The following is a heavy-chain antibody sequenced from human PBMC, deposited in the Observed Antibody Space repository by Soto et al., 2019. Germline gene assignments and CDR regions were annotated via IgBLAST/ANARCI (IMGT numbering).Heavy chain of an antibody. J-gene: IGHJ4*02. Sequence: QMQLVQSGPEVKKPGTSVKVSCKASGFTFTSSAMQWVRQARGQRLEWIGWIVVGSGHTNYAQKFQERVTITRDMSTSTAYMERSSLGSEDTAVYYCAADSRYCSGGNCEDYGGQGTLVTVSS. CDR3: AADSRYCSGGNCEDY. V-gene: IGHV1-58*02. D-gene: IGHD2-15*01. CDR2: IVVGSGHT. CDR1: GFTFTSSA.